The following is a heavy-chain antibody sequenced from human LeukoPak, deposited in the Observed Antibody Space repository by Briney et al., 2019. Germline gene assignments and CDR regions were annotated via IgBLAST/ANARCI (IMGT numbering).Heavy chain of an antibody. CDR1: GDSISSGGYY. D-gene: IGHD1-26*01. CDR2: IYYSGST. J-gene: IGHJ5*02. V-gene: IGHV4-31*03. Sequence: SETLSLTCTVSGDSISSGGYYWSWIRQHPGKGLEWIGYIYYSGSTYYNPSLTSRITISVDTSKNQFSLNLSSVTAADTAVYYCARVTKSGSYFEGVSWFDPWGQGTLVTVSS. CDR3: ARVTKSGSYFEGVSWFDP.